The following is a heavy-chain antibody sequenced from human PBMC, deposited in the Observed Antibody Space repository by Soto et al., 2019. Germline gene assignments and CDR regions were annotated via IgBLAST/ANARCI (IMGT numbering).Heavy chain of an antibody. Sequence: GGSLRLSCAASGFTFSSYEMNWVRQAPVKGLEWVSYINSGVITIYYADSVKVRYTISRDNAQNSLYLQMNSLRAKDTAVHSCAAQGPTYYYGSSRLRFEYWGQGTLVTVCS. CDR2: INSGVITI. CDR3: AAQGPTYYYGSSRLRFEY. CDR1: GFTFSSYE. J-gene: IGHJ4*02. V-gene: IGHV3-48*03. D-gene: IGHD3-22*01.